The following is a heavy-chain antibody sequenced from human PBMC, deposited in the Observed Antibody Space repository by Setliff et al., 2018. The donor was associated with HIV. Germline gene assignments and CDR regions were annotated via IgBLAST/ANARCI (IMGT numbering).Heavy chain of an antibody. CDR2: IYASGNT. CDR1: GGSISSGSYY. V-gene: IGHV4-61*02. CDR3: ARLGDSGYDFRGYFDY. D-gene: IGHD5-12*01. J-gene: IGHJ4*02. Sequence: SETLSLTCNVSGGSISSGSYYWNWIRQPAGKGLEWIGRIYASGNTNYNPSLKSRVTISVDTSRNQFSLKLTSVTAADTALYFCARLGDSGYDFRGYFDYWGQGKLVTVSS.